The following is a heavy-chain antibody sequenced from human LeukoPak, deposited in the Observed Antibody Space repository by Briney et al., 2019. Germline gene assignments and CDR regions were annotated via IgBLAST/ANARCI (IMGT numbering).Heavy chain of an antibody. V-gene: IGHV3-23*01. CDR2: SSGSVSTT. Sequence: GGPLSLSCRASGFTFSNYAMIGLRQAPGKGLVGISVSSGSVSTTYYADSVKGRFTISRDNSRNTVYLQMNSLRAEDTALYYCAKETRMEPDGTFDTWGQRALVTVSS. D-gene: IGHD1-14*01. CDR3: AKETRMEPDGTFDT. CDR1: GFTFSNYA. J-gene: IGHJ5*02.